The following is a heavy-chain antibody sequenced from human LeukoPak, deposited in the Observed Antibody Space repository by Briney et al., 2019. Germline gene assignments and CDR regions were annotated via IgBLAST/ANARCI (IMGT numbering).Heavy chain of an antibody. D-gene: IGHD3-22*01. J-gene: IGHJ3*02. CDR2: IYSGGST. V-gene: IGHV3-53*01. CDR1: GFTVSSNY. Sequence: GGSLRLSCAASGFTVSSNYMSWVRQAPGKGLEWVSVIYSGGSTYYADSVKGRFTISRDNSKNTLYLQMNCLRAEDTAVYYCARDPGYDSNAFDIWGQGTMVTVSS. CDR3: ARDPGYDSNAFDI.